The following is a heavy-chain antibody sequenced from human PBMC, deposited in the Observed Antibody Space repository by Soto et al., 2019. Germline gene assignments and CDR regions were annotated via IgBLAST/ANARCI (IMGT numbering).Heavy chain of an antibody. J-gene: IGHJ4*02. V-gene: IGHV4-59*13. D-gene: IGHD3-22*01. Sequence: SETLSLTCTVSGGSISYYYWSWIRQPPGKGLEWIGYIYYSGSTNYNPSLKSRVTISVDTSKNQFSLKLSSVTAADTAVYYCARRRTDSSGYHYDYWGQGTLVTVSS. CDR3: ARRRTDSSGYHYDY. CDR2: IYYSGST. CDR1: GGSISYYY.